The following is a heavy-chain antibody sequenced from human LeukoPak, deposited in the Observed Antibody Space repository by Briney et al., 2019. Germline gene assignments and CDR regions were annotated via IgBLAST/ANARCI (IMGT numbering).Heavy chain of an antibody. D-gene: IGHD4-17*01. CDR2: IWYDGSNQ. V-gene: IGHV3-33*01. Sequence: GGSLRLSCAASGFTFSSYGMHWVRQAPGKGLEWVGVIWYDGSNQYYADSVKGRFTISRDNSKSTVYLQMNSLRAEDTAVYYCARETSTVTTGFDYWGQGTLVTVSS. J-gene: IGHJ4*02. CDR1: GFTFSSYG. CDR3: ARETSTVTTGFDY.